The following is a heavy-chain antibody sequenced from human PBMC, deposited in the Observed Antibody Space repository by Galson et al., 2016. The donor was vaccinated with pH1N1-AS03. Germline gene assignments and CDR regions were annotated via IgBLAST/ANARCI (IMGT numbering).Heavy chain of an antibody. J-gene: IGHJ5*02. D-gene: IGHD3-3*01. Sequence: SLRLSCAASGFDFSIYAMHWVRQAPGKGLEWVSGIGGVDRSEGYAESVRGRFTVSRDNSKSTLYLQMNSLRGDDTAVYYCARGSGSPHWFDPWGQGTQVTVSS. CDR1: GFDFSIYA. CDR2: IGGVDRSE. CDR3: ARGSGSPHWFDP. V-gene: IGHV3-23*01.